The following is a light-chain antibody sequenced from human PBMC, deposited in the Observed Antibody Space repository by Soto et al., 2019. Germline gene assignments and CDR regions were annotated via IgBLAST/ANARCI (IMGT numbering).Light chain of an antibody. CDR3: AAWDDSLNGYV. J-gene: IGLJ1*01. V-gene: IGLV1-44*01. Sequence: QSVLTQPPSASGTPGQRVTISCSGTSSNIGSNTVNWYQQLPGTAPKLLIFTNNQRPSGVPDRFSGSKSGTSGSLAISRLQSEDEVDYYCAAWDDSLNGYVFGAGNKVTVL. CDR2: TNN. CDR1: SSNIGSNT.